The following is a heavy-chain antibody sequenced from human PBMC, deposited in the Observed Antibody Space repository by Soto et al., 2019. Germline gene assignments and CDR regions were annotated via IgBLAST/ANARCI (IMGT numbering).Heavy chain of an antibody. CDR1: GYTFTSYY. D-gene: IGHD6-19*01. V-gene: IGHV1-46*01. CDR3: ARERAQMVTGESSGWYNAFDI. J-gene: IGHJ3*02. Sequence: ASVKVSCKASGYTFTSYYMHWVRQAPGQGLEWMGIINPSGGSTSYAQKFQGRVTMTRDTSTSTVYMEPSSLRSEDTAVYYCARERAQMVTGESSGWYNAFDIWGQGTMVTVSS. CDR2: INPSGGST.